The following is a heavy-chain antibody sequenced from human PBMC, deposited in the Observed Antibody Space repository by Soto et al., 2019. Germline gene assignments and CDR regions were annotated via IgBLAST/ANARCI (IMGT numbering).Heavy chain of an antibody. Sequence: SVKVSCKASGGTFSSYAISWVRQAPGQGLEWMGGIIPIFGTANYAQKFQGRVTITADESTSTAYMELSSLRSEDTAVYYCARDPSIAARLEAAWFDPWGQGTLVTVS. V-gene: IGHV1-69*13. CDR2: IIPIFGTA. D-gene: IGHD6-6*01. CDR3: ARDPSIAARLEAAWFDP. CDR1: GGTFSSYA. J-gene: IGHJ5*02.